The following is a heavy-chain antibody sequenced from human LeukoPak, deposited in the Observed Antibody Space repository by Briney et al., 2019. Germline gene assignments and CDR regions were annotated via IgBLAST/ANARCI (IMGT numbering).Heavy chain of an antibody. CDR1: GFTFSSYS. J-gene: IGHJ4*02. CDR3: AKDPTHYRVWDYYEAIGLSY. Sequence: GGSLRLSCAASGFTFSSYSLNWVRQAPGKGLEWVSYISSSSSTIYYADSVNGRFTISRANAKNLLILQMNCMRAEDTAVYYCAKDPTHYRVWDYYEAIGLSYWGEGTLVTVSS. CDR2: ISSSSSTI. V-gene: IGHV3-48*01. D-gene: IGHD3-22*01.